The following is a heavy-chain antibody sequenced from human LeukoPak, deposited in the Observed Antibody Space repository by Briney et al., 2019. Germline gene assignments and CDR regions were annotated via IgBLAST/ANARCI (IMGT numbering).Heavy chain of an antibody. Sequence: SETLSLTCTVSGGSISSSSYYWGWIRQPPGKGLEWIGSIYYSGSTYYNPSLKSRVTISVDTSKNQFSLKLSSVTAADTAVYYCARAHLDEYSSSEYYYYYYMDVWGKGTTVTVSS. J-gene: IGHJ6*03. CDR3: ARAHLDEYSSSEYYYYYYMDV. D-gene: IGHD6-6*01. V-gene: IGHV4-39*07. CDR2: IYYSGST. CDR1: GGSISSSSYY.